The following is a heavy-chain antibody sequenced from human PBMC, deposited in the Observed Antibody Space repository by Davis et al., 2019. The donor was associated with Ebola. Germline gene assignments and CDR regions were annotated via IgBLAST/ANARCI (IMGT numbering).Heavy chain of an antibody. CDR1: GYTFTSYY. V-gene: IGHV1-18*04. CDR2: ISAYNGNT. D-gene: IGHD3-3*01. CDR3: ARDLITIFGVVISASDP. Sequence: ASVKVSCKASGYTFTSYYMHWVRQAPGQGLEWMGWISAYNGNTNYAQKLQGRVTMTTDTSTSTAYMELRSLRSDDTAVYYCARDLITIFGVVISASDPWGQGTLVTVSS. J-gene: IGHJ5*02.